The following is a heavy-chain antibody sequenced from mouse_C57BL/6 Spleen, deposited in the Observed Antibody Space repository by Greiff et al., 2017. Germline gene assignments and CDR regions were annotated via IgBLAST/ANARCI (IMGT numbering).Heavy chain of an antibody. CDR1: GYTFTSYW. CDR2: INPSNGGT. CDR3: AREGSSSGWFAY. J-gene: IGHJ3*01. Sequence: QVQLQQPGTELVKPGASVKLSCKASGYTFTSYWMHWVKQRPGQGLEWIGNINPSNGGTNYNEKFKSKATLTVDKSSSTAYMQLSSLTSEDAAVYYCAREGSSSGWFAYWGQGTLVTVSA. D-gene: IGHD1-1*01. V-gene: IGHV1-53*01.